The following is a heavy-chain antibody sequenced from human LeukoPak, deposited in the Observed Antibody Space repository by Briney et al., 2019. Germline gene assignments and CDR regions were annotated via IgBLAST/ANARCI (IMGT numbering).Heavy chain of an antibody. V-gene: IGHV3-23*01. CDR2: ISGSGGTT. CDR1: GFTFSSSG. CDR3: AKRAPYYFDY. J-gene: IGHJ4*02. Sequence: LGGSLRLSCAASGFTFSSSGMSWVRQAPGKGLEWVSTISGSGGTTYYADSVKGRFTISRDNSKNTLYLQMNSLRAEDTALYYCAKRAPYYFDYWGQGTLVTVSS.